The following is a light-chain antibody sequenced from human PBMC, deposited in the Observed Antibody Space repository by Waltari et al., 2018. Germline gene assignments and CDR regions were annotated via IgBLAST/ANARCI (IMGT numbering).Light chain of an antibody. CDR3: SLYLGSGIWV. Sequence: QAVVTQEPSLSVSPGGTVTLTCAFSSGSVSTTSYATWYQPTPGQPPRTLVYKGNARSSGVPDRFSGSILGNTAALTITGAQADDESAYYCSLYLGSGIWVFGGGTKLTVL. J-gene: IGLJ3*02. CDR2: KGN. CDR1: SGSVSTTSY. V-gene: IGLV8-61*01.